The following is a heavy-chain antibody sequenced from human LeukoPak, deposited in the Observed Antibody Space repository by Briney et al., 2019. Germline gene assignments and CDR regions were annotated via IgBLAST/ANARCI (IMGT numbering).Heavy chain of an antibody. D-gene: IGHD3-10*01. CDR1: GFTFDDYA. CDR2: ISWNSGSI. J-gene: IGHJ6*03. CDR3: AKGGGGYSYYYYMDV. V-gene: IGHV3-9*03. Sequence: GRSLRLSCAASGFTFDDYAMHWVRQAPGKGLEWVSGISWNSGSIGYADSVKGRFTISRDNAKNSLYLRMNSLRAEDMALYYCAKGGGGYSYYYYMDVWGKGTTVTVPS.